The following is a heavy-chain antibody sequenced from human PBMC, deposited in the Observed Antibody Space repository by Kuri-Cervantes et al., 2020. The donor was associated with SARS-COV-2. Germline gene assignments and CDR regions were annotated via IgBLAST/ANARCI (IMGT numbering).Heavy chain of an antibody. CDR1: GGSISSYY. D-gene: IGHD1-26*01. Sequence: SEILSLTCTVSGGSISSYYWSWIRQPAGKGLEWIGRIYTSGSTNYNPSLKSRATMSVDTSKNQFSLKLSSVTAADTAVYYCARGIPRYSGSYRPRYFDYWGQGTLVTVSS. CDR3: ARGIPRYSGSYRPRYFDY. CDR2: IYTSGST. J-gene: IGHJ4*02. V-gene: IGHV4-4*07.